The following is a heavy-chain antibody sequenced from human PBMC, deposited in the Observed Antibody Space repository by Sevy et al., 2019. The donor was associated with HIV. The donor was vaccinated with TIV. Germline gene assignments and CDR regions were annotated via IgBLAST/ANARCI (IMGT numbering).Heavy chain of an antibody. V-gene: IGHV3-23*01. CDR3: AKEWTLLSDWYGEFDY. Sequence: GGSLRLSCAASGFTFSSNTMNWLRQAPGKGLEWVSGISNSGANTYYADSVRGRFTVSRDNSKNTVYLQLNSLRAEDTAIYYCAKEWTLLSDWYGEFDYWGQGTLVTVSS. J-gene: IGHJ4*02. D-gene: IGHD6-19*01. CDR1: GFTFSSNT. CDR2: ISNSGANT.